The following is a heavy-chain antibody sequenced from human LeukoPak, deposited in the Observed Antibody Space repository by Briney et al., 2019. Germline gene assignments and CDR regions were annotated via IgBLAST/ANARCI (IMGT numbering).Heavy chain of an antibody. CDR2: ISGSGGST. J-gene: IGHJ4*02. Sequence: GGSLRLSCAASAFTFNNYAMSWVRQAPGKGLEWVSTISGSGGSTYYADSVKGRFTISRDNSKNTLYLQMNSLRAEDTAIYYCARVWRGNYYDYWGQGTLVAVSS. CDR3: ARVWRGNYYDY. D-gene: IGHD1-1*01. V-gene: IGHV3-23*01. CDR1: AFTFNNYA.